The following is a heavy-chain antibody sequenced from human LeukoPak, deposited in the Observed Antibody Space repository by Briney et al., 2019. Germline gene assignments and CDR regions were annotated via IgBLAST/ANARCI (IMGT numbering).Heavy chain of an antibody. Sequence: SVKVSCKASGGTFSSYAISWVRQAPGQGLEWMGGIIPIFGTANHAQKFQGRVTITADESTSTAYMELSSLRSEDTAVYYCARGVGATKPAISFDYWGQGTLVTVSS. CDR2: IIPIFGTA. CDR3: ARGVGATKPAISFDY. CDR1: GGTFSSYA. D-gene: IGHD1-26*01. J-gene: IGHJ4*02. V-gene: IGHV1-69*13.